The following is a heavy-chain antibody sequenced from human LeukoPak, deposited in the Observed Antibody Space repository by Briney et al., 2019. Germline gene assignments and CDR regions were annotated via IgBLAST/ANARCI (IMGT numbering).Heavy chain of an antibody. V-gene: IGHV3-23*01. J-gene: IGHJ4*02. CDR2: IYADDSDT. D-gene: IGHD3-22*01. Sequence: PGGSLRLSCVASGFSLSSYATAWVRQAPGKGLEWVSGIYADDSDTFYIDAVKGRFTISKDKSKNTLYLQMNSLRAEDTAVYHCAKVLHDSSGYSTCFDYWGQGTLVTVSS. CDR1: GFSLSSYA. CDR3: AKVLHDSSGYSTCFDY.